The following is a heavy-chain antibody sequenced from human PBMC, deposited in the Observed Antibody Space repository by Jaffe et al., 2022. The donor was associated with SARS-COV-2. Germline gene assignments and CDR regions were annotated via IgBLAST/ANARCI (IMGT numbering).Heavy chain of an antibody. J-gene: IGHJ6*03. Sequence: QLQLQESGPGLVKPSETLSLTCTVSGGSISSSSYYWGWIRQPPGKGLEWIGSIYYSGSTYYNPSLKSRVTISVDTSKNQFSLKLSSVTAADTAVYYCARHRGYDIPSPFDYYYMDVWGKGTTVTVSS. D-gene: IGHD3-9*01. CDR3: ARHRGYDIPSPFDYYYMDV. V-gene: IGHV4-39*01. CDR2: IYYSGST. CDR1: GGSISSSSYY.